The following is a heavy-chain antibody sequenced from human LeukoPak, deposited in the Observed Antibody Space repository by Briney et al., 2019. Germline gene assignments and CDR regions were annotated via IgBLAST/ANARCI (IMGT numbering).Heavy chain of an antibody. CDR2: INPNSGGT. J-gene: IGHJ4*02. Sequence: ASVKVSCKASGYTFTGYFLHWVRRAPGQGFEWMGWINPNSGGTYYTQRFQGRVTMTRNTSISTAYMELSSLRSDDTAVYYCARAQSLTAPAGTFANSWGQGTLVTVSS. D-gene: IGHD6-13*01. V-gene: IGHV1-2*02. CDR3: ARAQSLTAPAGTFANS. CDR1: GYTFTGYF.